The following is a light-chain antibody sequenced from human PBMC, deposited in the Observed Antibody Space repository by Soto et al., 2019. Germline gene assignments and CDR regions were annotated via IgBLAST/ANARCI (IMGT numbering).Light chain of an antibody. Sequence: QSALTQPRSVSGSPVQSVTISCTGPSSDVGGYNYVAWYQQHQGKAPKLMIYDVSQRPSGVPDRFSGSKSGNTASLTISGLQAEDEADYYCCSYAGIYTYVFGTGTKLTVL. CDR2: DVS. V-gene: IGLV2-11*01. CDR1: SSDVGGYNY. CDR3: CSYAGIYTYV. J-gene: IGLJ1*01.